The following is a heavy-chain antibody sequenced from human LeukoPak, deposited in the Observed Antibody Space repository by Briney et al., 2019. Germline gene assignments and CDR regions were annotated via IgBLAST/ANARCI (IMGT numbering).Heavy chain of an antibody. V-gene: IGHV3-7*01. CDR2: IKQDGSEK. D-gene: IGHD1-26*01. Sequence: PGGSLRLSCAGSGFTFSSYWMSWVRQAPGKGLEWVANIKQDGSEKNYVDSVEGRFTISRDNAKNSLYLQMNSLRAEDTAVYYCASNSGSYFGYPETFDHWGQGTLVTVSS. J-gene: IGHJ4*02. CDR1: GFTFSSYW. CDR3: ASNSGSYFGYPETFDH.